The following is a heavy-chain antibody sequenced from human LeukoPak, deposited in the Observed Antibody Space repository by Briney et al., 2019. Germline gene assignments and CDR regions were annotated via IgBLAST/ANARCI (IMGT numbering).Heavy chain of an antibody. CDR3: ARTTGKWLSAYYFDY. CDR1: GYTFTSYA. Sequence: ASVKVSCKASGYTFTSYAMHWVRQAPGQRLEWVGWINAGNGNTKYSQKFQGRVTITRDTSASTAYMELSSLRSEDTAVYYCARTTGKWLSAYYFDYWGQGTLVTVSS. D-gene: IGHD3-22*01. CDR2: INAGNGNT. J-gene: IGHJ4*02. V-gene: IGHV1-3*01.